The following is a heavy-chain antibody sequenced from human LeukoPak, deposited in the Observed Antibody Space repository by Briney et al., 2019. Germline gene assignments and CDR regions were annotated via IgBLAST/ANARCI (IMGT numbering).Heavy chain of an antibody. CDR2: FDPEDGET. Sequence: GASVNVSCKVSGYTLTELSMHWVRQAPGKGLEWMGGFDPEDGETIYAQKFQGRVTMTEDTSTDTAYMELSSLRSEDTAVYYCATRYCSSTSCYDYFDYWGQGTLVTVSS. D-gene: IGHD2-2*01. J-gene: IGHJ4*02. V-gene: IGHV1-24*01. CDR1: GYTLTELS. CDR3: ATRYCSSTSCYDYFDY.